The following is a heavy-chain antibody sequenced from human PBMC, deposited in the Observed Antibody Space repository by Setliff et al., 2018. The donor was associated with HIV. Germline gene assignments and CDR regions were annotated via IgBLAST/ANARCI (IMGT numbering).Heavy chain of an antibody. D-gene: IGHD3-16*01. CDR1: GDSIGSGGDF. CDR3: ARQKGRRLWAFDS. Sequence: SETLSLTCIVSGDSIGSGGDFWWAWIRQPPGKGQEWIGSIYATGETFYKPSLKGRLSISVDTSKNQFSLKLTSMTVADTALYYCARQKGRRLWAFDSWGQGTLVTVSS. V-gene: IGHV4-39*01. J-gene: IGHJ4*02. CDR2: IYATGET.